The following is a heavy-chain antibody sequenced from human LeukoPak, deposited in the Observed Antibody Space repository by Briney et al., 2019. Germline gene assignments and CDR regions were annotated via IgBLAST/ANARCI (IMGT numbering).Heavy chain of an antibody. D-gene: IGHD2-21*02. CDR2: ISGSGGST. CDR1: GFTFSSYA. J-gene: IGHJ4*02. V-gene: IGHV3-23*01. CDR3: AKDRASYCGGDCYSYFDY. Sequence: PGGSLRLSCAASGFTFSSYAMSWVRQAPGKGLEWVSAISGSGGSTYYADSVKGRFTISRDNSKNALYLQMNSLRAEDTAVYYCAKDRASYCGGDCYSYFDYWGQGTLVTVSS.